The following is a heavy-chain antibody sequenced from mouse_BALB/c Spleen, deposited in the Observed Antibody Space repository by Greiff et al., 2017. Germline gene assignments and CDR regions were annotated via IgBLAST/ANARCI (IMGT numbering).Heavy chain of an antibody. J-gene: IGHJ3*01. V-gene: IGHV1S81*02. CDR3: ETRTLAY. Sequence: QVQLQQPGAELVKPGASVKLSCKASGYTFTSYWMHWVKQRPGQGLEWIGEINPSNGRTNYNEKFKSKATLTVDKSSSTAYMQLSSLTSEDSAVYYGETRTLAYWGQGTLVTVSA. CDR1: GYTFTSYW. CDR2: INPSNGRT.